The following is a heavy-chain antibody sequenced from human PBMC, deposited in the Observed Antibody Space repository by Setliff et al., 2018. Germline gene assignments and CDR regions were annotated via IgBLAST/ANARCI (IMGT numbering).Heavy chain of an antibody. CDR3: ARDRPPYYYDSSGYFYSAGNFDY. CDR1: GGTFSSYA. Sequence: ASVKVSCKASGGTFSSYAISWVRQAPGQGLEWMGRIIPIFGTANYAQKFQGRVTITADKSTSTAYMELSSLRSEDTAVYYCARDRPPYYYDSSGYFYSAGNFDYWGQGTLVTVSS. V-gene: IGHV1-69*06. CDR2: IIPIFGTA. D-gene: IGHD3-22*01. J-gene: IGHJ4*02.